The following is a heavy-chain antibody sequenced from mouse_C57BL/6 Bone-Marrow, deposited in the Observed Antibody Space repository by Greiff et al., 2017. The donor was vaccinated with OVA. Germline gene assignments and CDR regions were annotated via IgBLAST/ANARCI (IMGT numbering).Heavy chain of an antibody. V-gene: IGHV1-81*01. D-gene: IGHD1-3*01. CDR3: ARGDYSGRSLAY. CDR1: GYTFTSYC. J-gene: IGHJ3*01. CDR2: ILPRSGST. Sequence: VQVVESGAELVRPGASVKLSCKASGYTFTSYCISWVKQRTGQGLEWIGEILPRSGSTNYNEKFKGKATLTADKSSNTAYMQLRSLTSEDSAVYFCARGDYSGRSLAYWGQGTLVTVSA.